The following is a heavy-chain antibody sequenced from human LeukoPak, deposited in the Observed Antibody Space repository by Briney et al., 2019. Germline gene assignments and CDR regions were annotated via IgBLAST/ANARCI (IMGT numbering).Heavy chain of an antibody. CDR3: ARDSLYYFDY. V-gene: IGHV3-23*01. CDR1: GFTFSSYA. Sequence: PGGSLRLSCAASGFTFSSYAMSWVRQAPGKGLEWVSAISGSGGSTYYADSVKGRFTISRDNAKNSLYLQMNSLRAEDTAVYSCARDSLYYFDYWGQGTLVTVSS. CDR2: ISGSGGST. J-gene: IGHJ4*02.